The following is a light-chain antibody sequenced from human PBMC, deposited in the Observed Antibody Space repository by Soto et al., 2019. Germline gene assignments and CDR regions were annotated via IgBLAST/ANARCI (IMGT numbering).Light chain of an antibody. Sequence: EIVLTQSPGTLSLSLGERVTLSCRASQSVSSNYLAWYQHRPGQAPRLLIHGVSSRATGFPDRFTGSGSGRDFTLPISSLEPEDSAVYYCQQYGRAPYSFGQGTKLEIK. CDR1: QSVSSNY. CDR3: QQYGRAPYS. J-gene: IGKJ2*01. CDR2: GVS. V-gene: IGKV3-20*01.